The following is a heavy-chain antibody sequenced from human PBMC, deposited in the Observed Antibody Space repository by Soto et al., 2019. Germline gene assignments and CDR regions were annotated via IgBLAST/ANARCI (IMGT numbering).Heavy chain of an antibody. CDR3: AAYWSSINCTPFPGYS. J-gene: IGHJ4*02. V-gene: IGHV3-7*03. CDR1: GFTFSNYW. D-gene: IGHD2-2*01. CDR2: IKKDETEE. Sequence: EVQLVESGGGLVQPGGSLRLSCAASGFTFSNYWMSWVRQAPGKGLEWVANIKKDETEEYYVDSVKGRFTISRDNAKNSLFLQMNSLRAEDTAVYYCAAYWSSINCTPFPGYSWGQGTLVTVSS.